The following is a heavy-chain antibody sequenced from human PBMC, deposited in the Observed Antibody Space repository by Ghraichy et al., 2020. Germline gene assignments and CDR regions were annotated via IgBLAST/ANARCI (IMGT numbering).Heavy chain of an antibody. CDR3: ANENRGYYGSGMGV. D-gene: IGHD3-10*01. J-gene: IGHJ6*02. Sequence: GGSLRLSCEASGATFSSYAMTWARQAPGKGLEWVSGISGSASRTYYAESVKGRFTISRDNSKKTVHLQLNSLRVEDTATYYCANENRGYYGSGMGVWGQGTTVSVPS. CDR1: GATFSSYA. V-gene: IGHV3-23*01. CDR2: ISGSASRT.